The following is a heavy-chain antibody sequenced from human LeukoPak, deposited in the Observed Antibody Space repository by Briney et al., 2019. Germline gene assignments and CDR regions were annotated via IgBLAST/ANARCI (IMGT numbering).Heavy chain of an antibody. CDR1: GGTFSSYA. J-gene: IGHJ4*02. CDR2: IIPIFGTA. Sequence: SVKVSCKASGGTFSSYAISWVRQPPGQGLEWMGGIIPIFGTANYEQKFRGRVTITTDESTNTDYMELSSLRSEDTAVYYCARARLPPECSSSSWYFDYWGQGTLVTVSS. V-gene: IGHV1-69*05. D-gene: IGHD6-6*01. CDR3: ARARLPPECSSSSWYFDY.